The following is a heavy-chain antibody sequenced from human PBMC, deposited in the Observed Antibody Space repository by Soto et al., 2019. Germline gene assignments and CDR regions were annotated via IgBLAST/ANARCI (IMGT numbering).Heavy chain of an antibody. CDR2: IYWDDDK. Sequence: QITLNESGPTVVRPTETLTLTCRFSGFSLTTSGVGVGWIRQSPGKAPEWLALIYWDDDKRYSASLKSRLTITTDTSKNHVVLTVSDLDPTDTATYYCAHRVLRTVFGLVTTTAIFFDFWGPGTPVAVSS. J-gene: IGHJ4*02. V-gene: IGHV2-5*02. D-gene: IGHD3-3*01. CDR3: AHRVLRTVFGLVTTTAIFFDF. CDR1: GFSLTTSGVG.